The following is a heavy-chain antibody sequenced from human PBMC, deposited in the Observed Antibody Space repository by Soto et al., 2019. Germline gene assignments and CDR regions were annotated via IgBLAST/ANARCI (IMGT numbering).Heavy chain of an antibody. V-gene: IGHV3-23*01. Sequence: EVQLLESGGGLVQPGGSLRLSCVVSGFTFNNYAMNWVRQAPGKGLEWVSGISASGGSTYYADSVKGRFTISRDSSKHTLYLQMNSLRADDTAIYYCAIHFYYGSGSYYPVDYWGQGTLVTVSS. CDR2: ISASGGST. CDR1: GFTFNNYA. D-gene: IGHD3-10*01. J-gene: IGHJ4*02. CDR3: AIHFYYGSGSYYPVDY.